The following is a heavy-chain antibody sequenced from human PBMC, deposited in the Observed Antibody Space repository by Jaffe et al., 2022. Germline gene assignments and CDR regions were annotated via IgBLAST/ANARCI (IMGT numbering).Heavy chain of an antibody. CDR1: GFTFSSYS. D-gene: IGHD5-18*01. J-gene: IGHJ4*02. Sequence: EVQLVESGGGLVQPGGSLRLSCAASGFTFSSYSMNWVRQAPGKGLEWVSYISSSSSTIYYADSVKGRFTISRDNAKNSLYLQMNSLRAEDTAVYYCARDRGYSYGSGNDFDYWGQGTLVTVSS. CDR2: ISSSSSTI. V-gene: IGHV3-48*01. CDR3: ARDRGYSYGSGNDFDY.